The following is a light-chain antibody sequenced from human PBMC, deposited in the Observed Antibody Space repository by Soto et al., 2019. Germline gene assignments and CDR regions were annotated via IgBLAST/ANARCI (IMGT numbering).Light chain of an antibody. V-gene: IGKV1-5*01. J-gene: IGKJ4*01. CDR3: QQYYTSSPLT. Sequence: DIQMTQSPSTLSEFVGDTVTITWRASQNINRYLAWYQQKPGKAPKLLIYDSSTLERGVPSRFNGSGSATAFTLTISSLQSEDFATYYCQQYYTSSPLTFGGGTKADIK. CDR1: QNINRY. CDR2: DSS.